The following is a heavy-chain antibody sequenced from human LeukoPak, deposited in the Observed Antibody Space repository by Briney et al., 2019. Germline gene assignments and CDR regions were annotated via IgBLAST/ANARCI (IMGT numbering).Heavy chain of an antibody. J-gene: IGHJ6*04. V-gene: IGHV4-59*01. Sequence: SETLSLTCTVSGGSISSYYWSWIRQPPGKGLEWIGYIYYSGSTNYNPSLKSRVTISVDTSKNQFSLKLSSVTAADTAVYCCAREASPAEGYGMDVWGKGTTVTVSS. CDR3: AREASPAEGYGMDV. D-gene: IGHD5-12*01. CDR2: IYYSGST. CDR1: GGSISSYY.